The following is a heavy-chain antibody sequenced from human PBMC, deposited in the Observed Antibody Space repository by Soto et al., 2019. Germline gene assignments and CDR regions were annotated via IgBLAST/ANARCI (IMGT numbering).Heavy chain of an antibody. Sequence: SETLSLTCAVSGGSISSSNWCSWVRQPPGKGLEWIGEIYHSGSTNYNPSLKSRVTISVDKSKNQFSLKLSSVTAADTAVYYCARARMADFWSGYYIRMSYFDYWGQGTLVTVSS. CDR1: GGSISSSNW. CDR2: IYHSGST. D-gene: IGHD3-3*01. V-gene: IGHV4-4*02. CDR3: ARARMADFWSGYYIRMSYFDY. J-gene: IGHJ4*02.